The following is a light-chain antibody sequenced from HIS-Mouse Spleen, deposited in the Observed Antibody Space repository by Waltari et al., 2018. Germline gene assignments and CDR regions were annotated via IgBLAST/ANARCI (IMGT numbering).Light chain of an antibody. CDR1: SSNIGAGYD. CDR2: GTS. V-gene: IGLV1-40*01. J-gene: IGLJ2*01. CDR3: QSYDSSLSGVV. Sequence: QSVLTQPPSVSGAPGQRVTISCTGSSSNIGAGYDVHWYQQLPGTAPKLLIYGTSIRPSGVPDRFSGSKSGTSASLAITGLQAEDEADYYCQSYDSSLSGVVFGGGTKLTVL.